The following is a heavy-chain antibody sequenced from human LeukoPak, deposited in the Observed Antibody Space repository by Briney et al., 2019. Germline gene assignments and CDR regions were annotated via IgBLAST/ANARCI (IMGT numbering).Heavy chain of an antibody. CDR2: FGGTGDI. D-gene: IGHD3-16*01. J-gene: IGHJ4*02. CDR3: AKDVLRWAFDY. V-gene: IGHV3-23*01. CDR1: GFTFSTTA. Sequence: GGTLRLFSATTGFTFSTTAMAWVRQAPGKGLELVAGFGGTGDIHYADSVRGRFTISRDNSKGILYLQMDSLRAEDTAVYYCAKDVLRWAFDYWGQGTLVTVSS.